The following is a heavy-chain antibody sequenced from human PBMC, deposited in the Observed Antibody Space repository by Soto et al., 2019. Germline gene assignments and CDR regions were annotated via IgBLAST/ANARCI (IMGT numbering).Heavy chain of an antibody. D-gene: IGHD3-3*01. CDR2: IYYSGST. CDR1: GGSISSGGYY. J-gene: IGHJ6*03. V-gene: IGHV4-31*03. CDR3: AREVGSGGHDFWSGYYRHNPEGFYYYYMDV. Sequence: SETLSLTCTVSGGSISSGGYYWSWIRQHPGKGLEWIGYIYYSGSTYYNPSLKSRVTISVDTSKNQFSLKLSSVTAADTAVYYCAREVGSGGHDFWSGYYRHNPEGFYYYYMDVWGKGTTVTVSS.